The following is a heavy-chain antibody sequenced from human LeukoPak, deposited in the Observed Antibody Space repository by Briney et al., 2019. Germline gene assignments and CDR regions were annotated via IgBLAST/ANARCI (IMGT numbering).Heavy chain of an antibody. J-gene: IGHJ4*02. V-gene: IGHV4-31*03. CDR3: ARVVRSSWTGVYFDY. Sequence: PSETLSLTCTVSGGSISSGGYYWSWIRQHPGKGLEWIGYIYYSGSTYYNPSLKSRVTISVDTSKNQFSLKLSSVTAVDTAVYYCARVVRSSWTGVYFDYWGQGTLVTVSS. CDR1: GGSISSGGYY. D-gene: IGHD6-13*01. CDR2: IYYSGST.